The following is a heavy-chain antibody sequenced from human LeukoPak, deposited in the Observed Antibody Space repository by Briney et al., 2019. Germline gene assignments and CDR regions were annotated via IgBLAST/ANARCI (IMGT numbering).Heavy chain of an antibody. CDR3: ARHRIAAAGARNDY. CDR1: GFTFNSYS. CDR2: ISSSSSYI. V-gene: IGHV3-21*04. J-gene: IGHJ4*02. D-gene: IGHD6-13*01. Sequence: GGSLRLSCAASGFTFNSYSMNWVRQAPGKGLEWVSSISSSSSYIYYTDSMKGRFTISRDNAKNSLYLQMNSLRAEDTAVYYCARHRIAAAGARNDYWGQGTLVTVSS.